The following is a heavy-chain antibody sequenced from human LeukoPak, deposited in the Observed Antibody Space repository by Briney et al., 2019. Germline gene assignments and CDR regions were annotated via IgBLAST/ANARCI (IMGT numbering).Heavy chain of an antibody. D-gene: IGHD6-13*01. CDR2: IYPGDSDT. CDR3: ARRSSSSWYWFDP. CDR1: GYSFTSYW. J-gene: IGHJ5*02. Sequence: GESLKISCKGSGYSFTSYWIGWVRQMPGKGLEWMGIIYPGDSDTRYGPSFQGQVTISADKSISTAYLQWSSLKASDTAMYYCARRSSSSWYWFDPWGQGTLVTVSS. V-gene: IGHV5-51*01.